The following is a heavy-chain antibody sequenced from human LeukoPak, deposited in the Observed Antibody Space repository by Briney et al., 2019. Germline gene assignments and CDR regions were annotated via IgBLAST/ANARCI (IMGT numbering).Heavy chain of an antibody. CDR3: ASAYNWNDGLDY. J-gene: IGHJ4*02. CDR2: TNPSGVST. V-gene: IGHV1-46*01. CDR1: GYTFTSNY. D-gene: IGHD1-20*01. Sequence: VASVKVSCKASGYTFTSNYMHWVRQAPGQGLEWMGVTNPSGVSTTYAQKFQGRVTVTRDTSTSTLELSSLRSEDTAVYYCASAYNWNDGLDYWGQGTLVTVSS.